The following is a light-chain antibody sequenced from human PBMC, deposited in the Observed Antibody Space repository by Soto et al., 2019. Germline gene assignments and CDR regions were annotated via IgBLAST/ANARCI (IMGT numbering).Light chain of an antibody. CDR3: QQRYSTSWT. V-gene: IGKV1-39*01. CDR2: AAS. CDR1: QSISSY. J-gene: IGKJ1*01. Sequence: DIQMTQSPSSLSASVGDRVTITCRASQSISSYLHWYQQKPGKAPKLLIYAASSLQSGVPSRFSGSGSGTDFTLTISSLQPEDFATYYCQQRYSTSWTFGQGTKVEIK.